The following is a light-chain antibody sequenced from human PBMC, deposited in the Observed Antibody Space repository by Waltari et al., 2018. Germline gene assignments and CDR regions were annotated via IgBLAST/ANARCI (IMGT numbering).Light chain of an antibody. CDR1: TRDIGIYNY. CDR2: DVN. CDR3: SAYATGSTWV. J-gene: IGLJ3*02. Sequence: QSALTQPASVSGSPGQSITTSSTGTTRDIGIYNYVCWYQQHPGKAPKLIIYDVNKWPSGVSNRFSGSKSGNTASLTISGLQAEDEADYFCSAYATGSTWVFGGGTKLTVL. V-gene: IGLV2-14*01.